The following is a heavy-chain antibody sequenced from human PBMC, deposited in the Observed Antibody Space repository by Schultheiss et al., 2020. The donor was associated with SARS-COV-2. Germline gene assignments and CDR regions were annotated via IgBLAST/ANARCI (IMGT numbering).Heavy chain of an antibody. Sequence: GGSLRLSCTASEFTFSNYCMNWVRQSPGRGLEWVSYISSGSSSIYYAVSVKGRFTISRDNAKNSLYLQMNSLRAEDTAVYYCAKDYGGNSDWFDPWGQGTLVTVSS. CDR2: ISSGSSSI. CDR3: AKDYGGNSDWFDP. D-gene: IGHD4-23*01. CDR1: EFTFSNYC. J-gene: IGHJ5*02. V-gene: IGHV3-48*01.